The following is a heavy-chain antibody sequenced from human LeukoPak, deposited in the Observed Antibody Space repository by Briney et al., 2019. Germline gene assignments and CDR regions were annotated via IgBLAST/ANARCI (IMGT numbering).Heavy chain of an antibody. Sequence: PSETLSLTCTVSGGSISSSSYYWGWIRQPPGTGLEWLGSIYYSGSTYYNPSLKSRVTISVDTSKNQFSLKLSSVTAADTAVYYCARGLSGSYCYFDYWGQGTLVTVSS. CDR1: GGSISSSSYY. J-gene: IGHJ4*02. D-gene: IGHD1-26*01. CDR2: IYYSGST. V-gene: IGHV4-39*01. CDR3: ARGLSGSYCYFDY.